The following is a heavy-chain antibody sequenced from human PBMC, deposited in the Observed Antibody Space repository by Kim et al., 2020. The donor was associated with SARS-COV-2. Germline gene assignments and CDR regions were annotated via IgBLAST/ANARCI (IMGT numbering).Heavy chain of an antibody. CDR2: IYYSGST. CDR1: GGSISSYY. D-gene: IGHD3-3*01. J-gene: IGHJ6*02. V-gene: IGHV4-59*01. CDR3: ARGQAKPSNNYDFWSGYYRAYYYGMDV. Sequence: SETLSLTCTVSGGSISSYYWSWIRQPPGKGLEWIGYIYYSGSTNYNPSLKSRVTISVDTSKNQFSLKLSSVTAADTAVYYCARGQAKPSNNYDFWSGYYRAYYYGMDVWGQGTTVTVSS.